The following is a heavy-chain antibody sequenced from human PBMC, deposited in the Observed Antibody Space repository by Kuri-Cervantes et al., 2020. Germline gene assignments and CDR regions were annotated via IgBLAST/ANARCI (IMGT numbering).Heavy chain of an antibody. CDR1: GYTFTSYA. Sequence: VKVSCKASGYTFTSYAMHWVRQAPGQRLEWMGWINAGNGNTKYSQKFQGRVTITRDTSASTAYMELSSLRSEDTAVYYCARLDYGDYEGGYFDLWGRGTLVTVSS. J-gene: IGHJ2*01. V-gene: IGHV1-3*01. CDR3: ARLDYGDYEGGYFDL. D-gene: IGHD4-17*01. CDR2: INAGNGNT.